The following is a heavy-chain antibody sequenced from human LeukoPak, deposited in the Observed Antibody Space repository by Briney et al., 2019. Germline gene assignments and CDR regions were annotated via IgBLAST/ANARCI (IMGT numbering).Heavy chain of an antibody. Sequence: SETLSLTCSVSGDSISRSDYYWGWIRQPPGKGLEWIGSIYYTGSTYYDPSLKSRVTVSVDTSKNQFSLRLTSVTAADTAVYYCARLSWTSVDSNMFDYWGQGTLVTVSS. CDR1: GDSISRSDYY. V-gene: IGHV4-39*01. CDR2: IYYTGST. CDR3: ARLSWTSVDSNMFDY. J-gene: IGHJ4*02. D-gene: IGHD2/OR15-2a*01.